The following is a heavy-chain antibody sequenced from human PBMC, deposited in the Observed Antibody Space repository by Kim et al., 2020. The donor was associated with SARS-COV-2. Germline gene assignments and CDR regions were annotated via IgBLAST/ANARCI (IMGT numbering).Heavy chain of an antibody. Sequence: ASLKVSCKASGYTFTSYYMHWVRQAPGQGLEWMGIINPSGGSTRYAQKFQGRVTMTRDTSTSTVYMELSSLRSENTAVYYCAIDFTTVTTFDYYYGMDVWGQGTTVTVSS. CDR3: AIDFTTVTTFDYYYGMDV. CDR1: GYTFTSYY. J-gene: IGHJ6*02. CDR2: INPSGGST. D-gene: IGHD4-17*01. V-gene: IGHV1-46*01.